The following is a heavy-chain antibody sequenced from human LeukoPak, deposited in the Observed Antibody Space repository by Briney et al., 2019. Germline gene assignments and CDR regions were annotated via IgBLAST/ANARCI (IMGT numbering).Heavy chain of an antibody. CDR3: ARDRWGYSYGGD. V-gene: IGHV3-7*01. Sequence: GGSLRLSCEASGFTFTKFWMSWVRQAPGKGLEWVANIQEDGKKENYVDSVRGRFTISRDNAKNSLYLQMNSLRAEDTAVYYCARDRWGYSYGGDWGQGTLVTVSS. D-gene: IGHD5-18*01. J-gene: IGHJ4*02. CDR1: GFTFTKFW. CDR2: IQEDGKKE.